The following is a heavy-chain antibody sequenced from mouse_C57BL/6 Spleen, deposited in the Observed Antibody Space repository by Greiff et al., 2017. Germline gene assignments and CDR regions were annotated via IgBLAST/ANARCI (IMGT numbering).Heavy chain of an antibody. J-gene: IGHJ1*03. CDR1: GYSIPRSYY. D-gene: IGHD4-1*01. CDR3: ARGLGGYFEV. CDR2: IRYDGSN. V-gene: IGHV3-6*01. Sequence: VQLKESGPGLVKPSPSLSLTCSFTGYSIPRSYYWNWIRQFPGNQLKWMGYIRYDGSNNYNPSLKNRSSISSDTSKNQFFLKLNSVATEDTATYYCARGLGGYFEVWGTGTTVTVAS.